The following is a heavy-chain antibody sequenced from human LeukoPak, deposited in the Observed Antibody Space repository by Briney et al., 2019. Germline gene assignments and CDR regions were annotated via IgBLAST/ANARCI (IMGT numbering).Heavy chain of an antibody. CDR3: ARASGPFDY. J-gene: IGHJ4*02. D-gene: IGHD3-10*01. CDR1: GFTFSTYG. V-gene: IGHV3-33*01. CDR2: IWNDGSNK. Sequence: PGGSLRLSSAASGFTFSTYGMHWVRQAPGKGLEWVAVIWNDGSNKYYADSVKGRFTISRDNSKNTLYLQMNSLRAEDTAVYSCARASGPFDYWGQGTLVTVSS.